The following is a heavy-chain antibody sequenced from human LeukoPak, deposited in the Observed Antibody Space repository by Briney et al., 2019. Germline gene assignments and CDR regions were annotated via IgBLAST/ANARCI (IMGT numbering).Heavy chain of an antibody. CDR3: ARSSYTVNTGHDY. CDR2: IYYSGST. V-gene: IGHV4-39*07. Sequence: PSETLSLTCTVSGGSISSSSYYWGWIRQPPGKGLEWFGSIYYSGSTYYNPSLKSRVTISVDTSKNQFSLKLSSVTAADTAVYYCARSSYTVNTGHDYWGQGTLVTVSS. J-gene: IGHJ4*02. D-gene: IGHD4-17*01. CDR1: GGSISSSSYY.